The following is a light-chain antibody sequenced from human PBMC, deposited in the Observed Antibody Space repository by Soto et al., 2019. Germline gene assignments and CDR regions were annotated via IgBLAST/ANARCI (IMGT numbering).Light chain of an antibody. J-gene: IGLJ2*01. Sequence: QSVLTQPPSVSAAPGQRVTISCSGSASHVGNQFVSWYQHRPGAAPKLLIYDNDERPSEIPDRFSGSKSDTSATLTITGVQTGDEADYYCGTWDTGLTAEVFGGGTKVNVL. CDR1: ASHVGNQF. CDR3: GTWDTGLTAEV. V-gene: IGLV1-51*01. CDR2: DND.